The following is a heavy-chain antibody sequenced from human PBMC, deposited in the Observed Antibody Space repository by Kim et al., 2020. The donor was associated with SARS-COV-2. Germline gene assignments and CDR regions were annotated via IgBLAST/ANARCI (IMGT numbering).Heavy chain of an antibody. V-gene: IGHV4-61*03. CDR2: T. Sequence: TNYHPAFKSRVTISVDTSKNDFSLKLTSATAADTAVYYCARGSTIIPFEYWGQGALVTV. D-gene: IGHD3-10*01. CDR3: ARGSTIIPFEY. J-gene: IGHJ4*02.